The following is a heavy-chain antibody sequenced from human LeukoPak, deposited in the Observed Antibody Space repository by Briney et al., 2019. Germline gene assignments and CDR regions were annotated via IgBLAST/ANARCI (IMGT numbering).Heavy chain of an antibody. Sequence: PSETLSLTCAVSGYSISSGYYWGWIRQPPGKGLEWIGSIYHSGSTYYNPSLKSRVTISVDTSKNRFSLKLSSVTAADTAVYYCARGISGWYEFDYWGQGTLVTVSS. J-gene: IGHJ4*02. CDR3: ARGISGWYEFDY. CDR2: IYHSGST. CDR1: GYSISSGYY. V-gene: IGHV4-38-2*01. D-gene: IGHD6-19*01.